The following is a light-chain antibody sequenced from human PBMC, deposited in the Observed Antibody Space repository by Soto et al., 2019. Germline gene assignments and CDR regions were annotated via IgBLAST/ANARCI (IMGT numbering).Light chain of an antibody. Sequence: DIQRTQAPSILSGSVGDRVTITCRASQTISSWLAWYQQKPGKAPKLLIYAASSLQSGVPSRLSGSGSGTDFTLTISSLQTEESATYYCQQLNSYPLTFGPGTKVDI. CDR3: QQLNSYPLT. V-gene: IGKV1-5*01. CDR1: QTISSW. J-gene: IGKJ3*01. CDR2: AAS.